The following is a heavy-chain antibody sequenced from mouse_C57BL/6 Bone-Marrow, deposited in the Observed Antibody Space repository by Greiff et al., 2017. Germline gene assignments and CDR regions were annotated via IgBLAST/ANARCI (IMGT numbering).Heavy chain of an antibody. CDR2: IDPANGNT. CDR3: ASEYYGSSYQSAMDY. CDR1: GFNIKNTY. V-gene: IGHV14-3*01. D-gene: IGHD1-1*01. J-gene: IGHJ4*01. Sequence: VHVKQSVAELVRPGASVKLSCTASGFNIKNTYMHWVKQRPEQGLEWIGRIDPANGNTKYAPKFQGKATITADTSSHTAYLQLSSLTSEDTAIYYCASEYYGSSYQSAMDYWGQGTSVTVSS.